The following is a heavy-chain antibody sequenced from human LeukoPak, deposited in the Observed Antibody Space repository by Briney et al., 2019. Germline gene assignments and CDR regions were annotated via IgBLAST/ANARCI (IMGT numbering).Heavy chain of an antibody. CDR1: GLTFSSHW. CDR3: AKDSRPITIFGVVIVGGPSQ. V-gene: IGHV3-74*01. D-gene: IGHD3-3*01. J-gene: IGHJ4*02. Sequence: GGPLRLSCAVSGLTFSSHWMHWVRQAPGKGVVWVSRTNTDGSGTDYADSVKGRFTISRDNAKNSLYLQMNTLRAADTAVYYCAKDSRPITIFGVVIVGGPSQWGQGTLVTVSS. CDR2: TNTDGSGT.